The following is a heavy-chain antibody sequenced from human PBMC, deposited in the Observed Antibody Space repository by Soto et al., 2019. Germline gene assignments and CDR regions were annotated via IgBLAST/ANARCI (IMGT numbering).Heavy chain of an antibody. V-gene: IGHV3-23*01. CDR1: GFTFSSYA. CDR2: ISYSGVST. D-gene: IGHD5-12*01. CDR3: ARTRGYSDYDLDY. Sequence: LRLSCAASGFTFSSYAMTLVRQAPGKGLEWVSAISYSGVSTYYADSVKGRFTISRDGSENTLSLQMNSLRVDDTAVYYCARTRGYSDYDLDYWGQGTLVTVSS. J-gene: IGHJ4*02.